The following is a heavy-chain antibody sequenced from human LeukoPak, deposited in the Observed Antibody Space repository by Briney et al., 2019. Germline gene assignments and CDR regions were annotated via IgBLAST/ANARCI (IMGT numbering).Heavy chain of an antibody. CDR3: ARSTIAAAGNVEY. CDR1: GGSISSYY. CDR2: IYYSGSTGRSI. J-gene: IGHJ4*02. V-gene: IGHV4-59*01. Sequence: SETLSLTCTVSGGSISSYYWSWIRQPPGKGLEWLGYIYYSGSTGRSINYNPSLTSRVTISVDTSKNQFSLKLSSVTAADTAMYYCARSTIAAAGNVEYWGQGTLVTVSS. D-gene: IGHD6-13*01.